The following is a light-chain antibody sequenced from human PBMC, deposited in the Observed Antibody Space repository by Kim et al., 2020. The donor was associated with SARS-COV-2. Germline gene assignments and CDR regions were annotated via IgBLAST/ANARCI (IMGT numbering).Light chain of an antibody. J-gene: IGKJ1*01. CDR2: KAS. Sequence: DIHMTQSPATLSAVVGDRVTITCRASQSISTWVAWYQQKPGKAPNLLIYKASILESGVPSRFSGSGSGTDFTLTITSLQPDDFGTYDCQHYGAYPWTFGQGTKVDIK. V-gene: IGKV1-5*03. CDR1: QSISTW. CDR3: QHYGAYPWT.